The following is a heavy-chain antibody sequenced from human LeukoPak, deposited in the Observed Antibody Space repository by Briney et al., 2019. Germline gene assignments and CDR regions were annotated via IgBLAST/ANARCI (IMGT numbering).Heavy chain of an antibody. J-gene: IGHJ3*02. V-gene: IGHV3-21*01. D-gene: IGHD3-22*01. Sequence: GGSLRLSCAASGFTFSSYSMNWVRQAPGKGLEWVSSISSSSSYIYYADSVKGRFTISRDNAKNSLYLQMNSLRAEDTAVYYCVRDILYYYDSSHGAFDIWGQGTMVTVSS. CDR2: ISSSSSYI. CDR3: VRDILYYYDSSHGAFDI. CDR1: GFTFSSYS.